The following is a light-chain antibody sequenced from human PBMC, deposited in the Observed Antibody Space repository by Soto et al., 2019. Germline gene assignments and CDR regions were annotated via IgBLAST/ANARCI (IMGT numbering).Light chain of an antibody. CDR1: SSDVGIYNR. V-gene: IGLV2-18*02. CDR3: SSYTDSSTLV. J-gene: IGLJ2*01. Sequence: QSALTQPPSVSGSAGQSITISCTGTSSDVGIYNRVSWYQQSPGRAPKLMVSEVNNRPSGVPDRFSGSKSGNTASLTISGLQAEDEADYYCSSYTDSSTLVFGGGTKLTVL. CDR2: EVN.